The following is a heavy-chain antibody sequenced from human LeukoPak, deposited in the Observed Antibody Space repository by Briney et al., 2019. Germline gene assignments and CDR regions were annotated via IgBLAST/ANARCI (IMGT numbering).Heavy chain of an antibody. CDR1: GFTFGDYG. V-gene: IGHV3-49*04. D-gene: IGHD2-21*02. Sequence: GGSLRLSCTGSGFTFGDYGMSWVRQAPGKGLEWVGFIRSKAYGGTTEYAASVKGRFAISRDDSKSIAYLQMNSLKTEDTAVYYCSNSYCGGDCYSGGYFDYWGQGTLVTVSS. J-gene: IGHJ4*02. CDR3: SNSYCGGDCYSGGYFDY. CDR2: IRSKAYGGTT.